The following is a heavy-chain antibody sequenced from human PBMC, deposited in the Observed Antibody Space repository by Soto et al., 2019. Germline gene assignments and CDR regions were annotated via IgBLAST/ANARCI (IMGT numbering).Heavy chain of an antibody. CDR3: ARDFHSSSSEVPSYYYYYGMDV. CDR1: GFTFSTYG. V-gene: IGHV3-33*01. D-gene: IGHD6-6*01. Sequence: PGGSLRLSCEAPGFTFSTYGMHLVRQAPGKGLEWVAVIWYDGSNKYYADSVKGRFTISRDNSKNTLYLQMNSLRAEDTAVYYCARDFHSSSSEVPSYYYYYGMDVWGQGTTVTVSS. CDR2: IWYDGSNK. J-gene: IGHJ6*02.